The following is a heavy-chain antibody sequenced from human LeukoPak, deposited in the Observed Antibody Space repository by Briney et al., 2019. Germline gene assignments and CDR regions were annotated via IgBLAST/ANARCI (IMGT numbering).Heavy chain of an antibody. J-gene: IGHJ4*02. CDR3: ATGVLPYYDSSGFYYFDY. D-gene: IGHD3-22*01. CDR2: FDPEDGET. V-gene: IGHV1-24*01. Sequence: ASVKVSCKASGYTFTSYDINWVRQAPGKGLEWMGGFDPEDGETIYAQKFQGRVTMTEDTSTDTAYMELSSLRSEDTAVYYCATGVLPYYDSSGFYYFDYWGQGTLVTVSS. CDR1: GYTFTSYD.